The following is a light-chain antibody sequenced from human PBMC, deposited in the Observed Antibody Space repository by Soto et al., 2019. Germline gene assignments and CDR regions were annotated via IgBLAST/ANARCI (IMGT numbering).Light chain of an antibody. CDR2: KAS. CDR1: QSIGSW. V-gene: IGKV1-5*03. J-gene: IGKJ4*01. Sequence: DIEMTQSPATLSASAGERATISCRASQSIGSWLAWYQHKPGKAPRLLIYKASSVEGGIPSRFSGSGSGTEFNLTTSSLQPDDFAVYYCHQYNNSPLTFGGGTPLEIK. CDR3: HQYNNSPLT.